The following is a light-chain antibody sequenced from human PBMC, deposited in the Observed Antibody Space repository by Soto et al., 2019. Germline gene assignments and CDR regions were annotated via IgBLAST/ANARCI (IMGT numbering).Light chain of an antibody. J-gene: IGKJ5*01. V-gene: IGKV3-11*01. CDR1: QSVSRS. CDR2: DAS. Sequence: LSPSPSTLPLSHGERVTLSCRVSQSVSRSLAWYQQKPGQAPRLLIYDASNRATGIPARFSGSGSGTDFTLTISSLEPEDFAVYYCQQRSNWPPITFGQRARLAI. CDR3: QQRSNWPPIT.